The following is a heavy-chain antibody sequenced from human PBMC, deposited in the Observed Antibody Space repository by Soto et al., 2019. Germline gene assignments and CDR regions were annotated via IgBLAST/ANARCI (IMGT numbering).Heavy chain of an antibody. CDR3: AKLVRDDVRRSDLDH. CDR2: FYYSGTT. Sequence: SETLSLTCTVSGDSITASYSNWAWIRRPPGKGLEWIGTFYYSGTTSQNPPLRSRITISGDTSRNQFSLNLRSVTAADSGVYYCAKLVRDDVRRSDLDHWGQGTLGTVSS. V-gene: IGHV4-39*01. J-gene: IGHJ4*02. D-gene: IGHD3-10*02. CDR1: GDSITASYSN.